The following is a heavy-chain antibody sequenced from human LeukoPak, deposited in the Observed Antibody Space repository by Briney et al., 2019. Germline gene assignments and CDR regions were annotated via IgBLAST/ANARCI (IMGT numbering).Heavy chain of an antibody. V-gene: IGHV4-4*07. CDR1: GGSINSY. CDR3: ARDQYYYDSSGYHGWFDP. J-gene: IGHJ5*02. D-gene: IGHD3-22*01. CDR2: ISGSGTI. Sequence: SETLSLTCIVSGGSINSYWSWIRQPAGKGLEWIGRISGSGTITYNPALQSRLTISIDTSKNQFSLKLMSVTAADTAVYYCARDQYYYDSSGYHGWFDPWSQGTLVTVSS.